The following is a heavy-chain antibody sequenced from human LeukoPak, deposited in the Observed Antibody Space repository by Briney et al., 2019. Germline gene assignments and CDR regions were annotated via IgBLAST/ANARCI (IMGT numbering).Heavy chain of an antibody. D-gene: IGHD3-10*01. CDR2: MNPNSGNT. CDR3: ARSRSGSYSNDAFDI. CDR1: GYTFTSYD. J-gene: IGHJ3*02. V-gene: IGHV1-8*01. Sequence: ASVKVSCKASGYTFTSYDINWVRQASGQGREGRGWMNPNSGNTGSAQKFQGRVTMTRNPSKSTAYMELSSLRSEDTAVYYCARSRSGSYSNDAFDIWGQGTMVTVSS.